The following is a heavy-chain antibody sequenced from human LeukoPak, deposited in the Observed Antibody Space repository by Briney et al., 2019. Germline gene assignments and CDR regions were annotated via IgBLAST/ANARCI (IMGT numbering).Heavy chain of an antibody. CDR1: GGSISSSSYY. V-gene: IGHV4-39*01. D-gene: IGHD2-2*01. CDR3: ARRRYRSGTSCLGWFDP. J-gene: IGHJ5*02. Sequence: SETLSLTCTVSGGSISSSSYYWGWIRQPPGKGLEWIGSIYYSGSTYYNPSLKSRVTISVDTSKNQFSLKLSSVTAADTAVYYCARRRYRSGTSCLGWFDPWGQGTLVTVSS. CDR2: IYYSGST.